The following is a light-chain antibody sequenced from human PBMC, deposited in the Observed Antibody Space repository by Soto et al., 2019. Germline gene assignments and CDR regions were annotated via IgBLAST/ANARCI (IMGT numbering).Light chain of an antibody. CDR2: KPS. V-gene: IGKV1-5*03. J-gene: IGKJ1*01. Sequence: DIQMTQSPSTLSVSVGDRVTITCRASQSISPWLAWYQQIPGEAPKLLIYKPSSLESWVPSRFSGSGSGTEFTLTISSLQPDDVATYYCQQYATYWTFGQGTKVEIK. CDR1: QSISPW. CDR3: QQYATYWT.